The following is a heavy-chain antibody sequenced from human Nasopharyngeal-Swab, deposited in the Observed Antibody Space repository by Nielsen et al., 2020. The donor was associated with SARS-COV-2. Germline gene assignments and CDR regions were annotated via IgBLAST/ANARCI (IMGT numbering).Heavy chain of an antibody. Sequence: GESLKISCAASGFTFSSYAMSWVRQAPGKGLEWVSVISGSGSGTYYADSVKGRFTISRDKSQNTLYLQMSSLRADDTAVYYCARGLSITYFYYGMDVWGQGTSVTVSS. CDR3: ARGLSITYFYYGMDV. V-gene: IGHV3-23*01. CDR2: ISGSGSGT. J-gene: IGHJ6*02. D-gene: IGHD1-14*01. CDR1: GFTFSSYA.